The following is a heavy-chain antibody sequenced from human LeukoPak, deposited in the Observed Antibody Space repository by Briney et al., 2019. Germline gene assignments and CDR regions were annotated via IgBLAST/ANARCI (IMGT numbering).Heavy chain of an antibody. J-gene: IGHJ4*02. Sequence: GGSLRLSCSASQFTFSDYAMTWVRQAPGKGLEWVSGVSSSGDYTFYADSVKGRFTISRDNSKNTLYPQLNSLRVEDTAVYYCAKEIYAYGSRGFDYWGQGTLVTVSS. V-gene: IGHV3-23*01. CDR2: VSSSGDYT. CDR1: QFTFSDYA. CDR3: AKEIYAYGSRGFDY. D-gene: IGHD3-10*01.